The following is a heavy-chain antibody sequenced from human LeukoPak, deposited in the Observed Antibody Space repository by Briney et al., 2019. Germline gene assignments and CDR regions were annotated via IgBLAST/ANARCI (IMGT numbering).Heavy chain of an antibody. V-gene: IGHV3-33*01. CDR2: IWYDGSNK. J-gene: IGHJ5*02. CDR1: GFTFSSYG. Sequence: GGSLRLSCAASGFTFSSYGMHWVRQAPGKGLEWVAVIWYDGSNKYYADSVKGRFTISRDNSKNTLYLQMNSLRAEDTAVYYCARDWGIYDILTGYYPNGWFDPWGQGTLVTASS. D-gene: IGHD3-9*01. CDR3: ARDWGIYDILTGYYPNGWFDP.